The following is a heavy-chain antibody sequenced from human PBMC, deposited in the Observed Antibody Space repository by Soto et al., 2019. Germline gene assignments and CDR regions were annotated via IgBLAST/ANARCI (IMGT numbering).Heavy chain of an antibody. CDR3: ARSGYSFAWGY. J-gene: IGHJ4*02. CDR2: INSDGST. CDR1: GFLVNSAY. V-gene: IGHV3-53*01. Sequence: EVQLVESGGGLIPPGGSLRLSCAASGFLVNSAYMTWVRQAPGKGLEWLSMINSDGSTLYAESVKGLFTISRDNSKNRLDLQMNSLRAEDTAMYYCARSGYSFAWGYWGQGTLVIVTS. D-gene: IGHD5-18*01.